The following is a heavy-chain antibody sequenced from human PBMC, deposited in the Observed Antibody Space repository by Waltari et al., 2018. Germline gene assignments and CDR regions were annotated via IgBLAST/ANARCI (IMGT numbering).Heavy chain of an antibody. D-gene: IGHD3-10*01. Sequence: QVQLVQSGAEVKEPGASVKVSCKVSGYTFSDYYMHWVRQAPGQGLEWVGWVKTKNCKQYTKDCPKVPGQGTMTTDTSINTFYMELGKVGADGTAIYYCGRDFTRGGYWGQGTLVAVSS. CDR3: GRDFTRGGY. CDR1: GYTFSDYY. V-gene: IGHV1-2*02. CDR2: VKTKNCKQYT. J-gene: IGHJ4*02.